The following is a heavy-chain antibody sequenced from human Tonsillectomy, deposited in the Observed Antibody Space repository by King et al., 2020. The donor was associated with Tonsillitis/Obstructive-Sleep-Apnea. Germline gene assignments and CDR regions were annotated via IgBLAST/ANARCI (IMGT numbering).Heavy chain of an antibody. D-gene: IGHD1-26*01. Sequence: VQLQESGPGLMKPSKTLSLTCTVSGGSISSSSYYWGWIRQPPGKGLEWIGSIYYSGSTYYNPSLKSRLTISVDTSMNQFSLRLSSVTAADTAVYYCASQWEGGGYYYLDVWGQGTTVTVSS. CDR2: IYYSGST. CDR1: GGSISSSSYY. CDR3: ASQWEGGGYYYLDV. V-gene: IGHV4-39*01. J-gene: IGHJ6*02.